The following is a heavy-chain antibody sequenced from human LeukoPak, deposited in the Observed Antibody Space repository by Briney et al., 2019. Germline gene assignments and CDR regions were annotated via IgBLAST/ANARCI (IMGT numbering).Heavy chain of an antibody. V-gene: IGHV4-61*01. Sequence: SETLSLTCTVSGGSVSSGSYYWSWIRQPPGKGLEWIGYIYHSGSTNSNPSLKSRVIISVDTARNQFSPKLNSVTAADTAVYYCAKNRWGLDYWGQGTLVTVSS. CDR3: AKNRWGLDY. CDR1: GGSVSSGSYY. CDR2: IYHSGST. J-gene: IGHJ4*02. D-gene: IGHD7-27*01.